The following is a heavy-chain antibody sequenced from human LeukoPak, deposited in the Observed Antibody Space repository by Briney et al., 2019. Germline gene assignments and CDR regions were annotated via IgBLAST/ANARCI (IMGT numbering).Heavy chain of an antibody. Sequence: PGGSLRLSCAASGFTFNTYGIHWVRQDLGKGLEGVTSIHYDGSNKYYADSVKGRFTISRDNSKNALYLQMNSLRAEDTAVYYCARDRQLGYDSSSSAFDIWGQGTMVTVSS. CDR2: IHYDGSNK. CDR3: ARDRQLGYDSSSSAFDI. CDR1: GFTFNTYG. D-gene: IGHD3-22*01. V-gene: IGHV3-30*02. J-gene: IGHJ3*02.